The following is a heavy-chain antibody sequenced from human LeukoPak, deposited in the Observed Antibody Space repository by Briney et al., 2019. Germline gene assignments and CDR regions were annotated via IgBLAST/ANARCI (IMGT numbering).Heavy chain of an antibody. D-gene: IGHD5-12*01. CDR3: AIGPPYGGYSD. CDR2: ISGSGGTT. V-gene: IGHV3-23*01. J-gene: IGHJ4*02. CDR1: GFTFSSYA. Sequence: GGSLRLSCAASGFTFSSYAMSWVRQAPGKGLEWVSAISGSGGTTYYADSLKGRFTISRDNSKNTLYLQMNSLRAEDTAVYYCAIGPPYGGYSDWGQGTLVTVSS.